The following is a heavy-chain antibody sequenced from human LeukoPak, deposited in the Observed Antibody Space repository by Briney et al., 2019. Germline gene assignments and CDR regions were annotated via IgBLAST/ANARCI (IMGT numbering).Heavy chain of an antibody. CDR1: GFTFSSYE. V-gene: IGHV3-48*03. Sequence: GGSLRLSCAASGFTFSSYEMNWVRQAPGKGLEWVSYISSSGSTIYYADSVKGRFTISRDNAENSLYLQMNSLRAEDTAVYYCARDSYRVVPFDYWGQGTLVTVSS. CDR3: ARDSYRVVPFDY. CDR2: ISSSGSTI. J-gene: IGHJ4*02. D-gene: IGHD3-3*01.